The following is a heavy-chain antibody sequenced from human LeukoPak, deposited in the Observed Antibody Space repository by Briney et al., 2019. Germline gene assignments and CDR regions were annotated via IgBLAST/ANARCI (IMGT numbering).Heavy chain of an antibody. CDR2: INTNTGNP. J-gene: IGHJ4*02. CDR1: GYTFTSYA. Sequence: GASVKVSCKASGYTFTSYAMNWVRQAPGQGLEWMGWINTNTGNPTYAQGFTGRFVFSLDTSVSTAYLQISSLKAEDTAVYYCARGPFIGVRFLEWLPEDIDYWGQGTLVTVSS. CDR3: ARGPFIGVRFLEWLPEDIDY. D-gene: IGHD3-3*01. V-gene: IGHV7-4-1*02.